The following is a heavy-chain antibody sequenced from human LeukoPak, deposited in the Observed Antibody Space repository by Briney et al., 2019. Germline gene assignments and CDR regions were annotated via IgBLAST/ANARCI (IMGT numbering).Heavy chain of an antibody. CDR1: GFTFSSYE. V-gene: IGHV3-48*03. J-gene: IGHJ4*02. D-gene: IGHD3-10*01. Sequence: PGGSLRLSCAASGFTFSSYEMNWVRQAPGKGLEWVSYISSSGSTIYYADSVKGRFTISRDYAKNSLYLQMNSLRAEDTAVYYCARVSRNVLLWFGESYYFDYWGQGTLVTVSS. CDR2: ISSSGSTI. CDR3: ARVSRNVLLWFGESYYFDY.